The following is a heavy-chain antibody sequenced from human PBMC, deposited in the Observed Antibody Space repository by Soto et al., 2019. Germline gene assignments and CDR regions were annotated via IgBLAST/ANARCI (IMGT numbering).Heavy chain of an antibody. Sequence: QITLKESGPTLVKPTQTLTLTCTFSGFSLTTSGVGVGWIRQPPGKALEWLGIIYWDDDKRYSPSLKSRLTITQDTSKNQVVLTMTNMDPVDTATYYCVHSRGADIFDPWGQGTLVTVSS. V-gene: IGHV2-5*02. D-gene: IGHD3-10*01. CDR3: VHSRGADIFDP. CDR2: IYWDDDK. J-gene: IGHJ5*02. CDR1: GFSLTTSGVG.